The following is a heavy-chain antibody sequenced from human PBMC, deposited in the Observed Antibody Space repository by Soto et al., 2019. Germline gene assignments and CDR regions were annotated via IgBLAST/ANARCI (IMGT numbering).Heavy chain of an antibody. J-gene: IGHJ4*02. D-gene: IGHD6-13*01. CDR1: GGSFSGYY. Sequence: QVQLQQWGAGLLKPSETLSLTCAVYGGSFSGYYWSWIRQPPGKGLEWIGEINHSGSTNYNPSLKSRVTISVDTSKIQFSLKLSSVTAADTAVYYCARRSGSSWYVEHFDYWGQGTLVTVSS. CDR2: INHSGST. CDR3: ARRSGSSWYVEHFDY. V-gene: IGHV4-34*01.